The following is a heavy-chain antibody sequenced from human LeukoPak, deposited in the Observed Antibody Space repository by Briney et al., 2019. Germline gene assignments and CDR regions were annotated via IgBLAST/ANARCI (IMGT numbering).Heavy chain of an antibody. V-gene: IGHV4-34*01. Sequence: SETLSLTCAVYGGSFSDYYWSWIRQPPGKGLEWIGEINHSGSTNYNPSLKSRVTISVDTSKNQFSLKLTSVTAADTAVYYCARQSSYYFDYWGQGTLVTVSS. D-gene: IGHD2-15*01. CDR1: GGSFSDYY. J-gene: IGHJ4*02. CDR3: ARQSSYYFDY. CDR2: INHSGST.